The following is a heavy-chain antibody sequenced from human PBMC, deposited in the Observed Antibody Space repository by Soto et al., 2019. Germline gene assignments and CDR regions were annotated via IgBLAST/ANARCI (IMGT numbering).Heavy chain of an antibody. J-gene: IGHJ4*02. Sequence: SETLSLTCAVYGGSFSGYYWSWIRQPPGKGLEWIGEINHSGSTNYNPSLKSRVTISVDTSKNQFSLKLSSVTAADTAVYYCARGFCSSSTSCAKALVDYWGQGTLVTVSS. CDR2: INHSGST. D-gene: IGHD2-2*01. V-gene: IGHV4-34*01. CDR1: GGSFSGYY. CDR3: ARGFCSSSTSCAKALVDY.